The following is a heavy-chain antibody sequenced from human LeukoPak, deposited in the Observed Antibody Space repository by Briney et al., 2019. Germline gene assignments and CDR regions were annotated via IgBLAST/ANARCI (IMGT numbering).Heavy chain of an antibody. CDR3: ARTPVGFNTVTPSDVRY. D-gene: IGHD4-17*01. J-gene: IGHJ4*02. CDR1: GYIFISYG. CDR2: ISAYNGDT. V-gene: IGHV1-18*01. Sequence: ASVKVSCKASGYIFISYGFSWVRQAPGQGLEWMGWISAYNGDTNYAQKFQGRVTMTTEKSTTTAYMELRSLRSDDTAMYYCARTPVGFNTVTPSDVRYWGQGTLVTVSS.